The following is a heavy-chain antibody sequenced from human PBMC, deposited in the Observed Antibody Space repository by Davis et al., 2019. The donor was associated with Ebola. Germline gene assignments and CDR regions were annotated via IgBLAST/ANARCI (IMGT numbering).Heavy chain of an antibody. J-gene: IGHJ1*01. D-gene: IGHD1-26*01. Sequence: GGSLRLSCAASGFTFSDYYMSWIRQAPGKGLEWVSYVNSGGSRSYYADSVEGRFTISRDNSKNTLYLQMNSLRAEDTAVYYCARERFVYSGSYTYFQHWGQGTLVTVSS. CDR1: GFTFSDYY. V-gene: IGHV3-11*04. CDR3: ARERFVYSGSYTYFQH. CDR2: VNSGGSRS.